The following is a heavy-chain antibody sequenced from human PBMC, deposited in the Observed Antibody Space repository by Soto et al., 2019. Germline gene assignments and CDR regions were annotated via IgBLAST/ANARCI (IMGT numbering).Heavy chain of an antibody. J-gene: IGHJ5*02. D-gene: IGHD6-19*01. CDR1: GDSVSRGFNY. Sequence: SETLSLTCTVSGDSVSRGFNYWSWIRQPPGKGREWIGCIDYSGTTNYNPSLKSRVSISLDTSNNQFSLKLSSLTAADTAVYYCAKGVGPWLVKYFEPRGQGTRVTVSS. V-gene: IGHV4-61*01. CDR2: IDYSGTT. CDR3: AKGVGPWLVKYFEP.